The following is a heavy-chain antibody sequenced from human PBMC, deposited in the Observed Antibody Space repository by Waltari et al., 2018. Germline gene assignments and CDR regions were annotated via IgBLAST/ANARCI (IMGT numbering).Heavy chain of an antibody. CDR3: ARGTYSSSGRDWFDP. D-gene: IGHD6-6*01. Sequence: QVQLVQSGAEVKKPGSSVKVSCKASGGTFSSYAISWVRQAPGQGLEWMGGIIPIFGTTTYAQEFQASVKITADESTGTAYMGLSSLRSEDTAVYYCARGTYSSSGRDWFDPWGQGTLVTVSS. J-gene: IGHJ5*02. CDR2: IIPIFGTT. V-gene: IGHV1-69*12. CDR1: GGTFSSYA.